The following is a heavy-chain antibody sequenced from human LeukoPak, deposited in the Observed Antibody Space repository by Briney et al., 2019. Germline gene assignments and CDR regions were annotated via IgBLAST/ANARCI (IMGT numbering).Heavy chain of an antibody. CDR3: ARDLRDSEYYYYMDV. D-gene: IGHD1-14*01. Sequence: GGSLRLSCAASGFTFSSYWMHWVRQAPGKGLVWVSRINSDGSSTSYADSVKGRFTISRDNAKNMLYLQMNSLRAEDTAVYYCARDLRDSEYYYYMDVWGKGTTVTVSS. CDR1: GFTFSSYW. V-gene: IGHV3-74*01. J-gene: IGHJ6*03. CDR2: INSDGSST.